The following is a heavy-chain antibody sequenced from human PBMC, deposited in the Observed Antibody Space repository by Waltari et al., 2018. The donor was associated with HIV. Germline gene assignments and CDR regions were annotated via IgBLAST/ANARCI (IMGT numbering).Heavy chain of an antibody. D-gene: IGHD6-19*01. CDR1: PSSTLTDW. V-gene: IGHV3-74*01. CDR2: INGDGNDI. J-gene: IGHJ4*02. Sequence: EVHLLECGECLVKPGCSLRLACTASPSSTLTDWMPWIRQAPGKWLLWGSYINGDGNDIDYADSVKGRFAISRDNAKKTLYLEMNSLRAEDTAVYYCVGGGGWLIDYWGQGTLVTVSS. CDR3: VGGGGWLIDY.